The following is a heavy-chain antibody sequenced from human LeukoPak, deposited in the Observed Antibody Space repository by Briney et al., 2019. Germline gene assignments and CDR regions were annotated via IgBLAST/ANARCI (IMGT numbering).Heavy chain of an antibody. CDR2: ITSSGGST. CDR3: AKRYYYDNSGLWDS. D-gene: IGHD3-22*01. V-gene: IGHV3-23*01. Sequence: GGSLRLSCAASGFTFSSYAMSWVRQAPGKGLEWVSAITSSGGSTYYVDSVKGRFTISRDTSKNTLYLQVNSLRAAHTAVYYCAKRYYYDNSGLWDSWGQGTLVTVSS. J-gene: IGHJ4*02. CDR1: GFTFSSYA.